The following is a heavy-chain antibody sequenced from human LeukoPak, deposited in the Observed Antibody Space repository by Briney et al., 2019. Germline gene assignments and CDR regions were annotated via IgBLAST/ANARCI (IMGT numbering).Heavy chain of an antibody. CDR1: GGTFSSYA. CDR3: ARLSSGSYRFDY. D-gene: IGHD3-10*01. V-gene: IGHV1-69*06. CDR2: IIPIFGTA. Sequence: EASVKVSCKASGGTFSSYAISWVRQAPGQGLEWMGGIIPIFGTANYAQKFQGRVTITADKSTSTAYMELSSLRSEDTAVYHCARLSSGSYRFDYWGQGTLVTVSS. J-gene: IGHJ4*02.